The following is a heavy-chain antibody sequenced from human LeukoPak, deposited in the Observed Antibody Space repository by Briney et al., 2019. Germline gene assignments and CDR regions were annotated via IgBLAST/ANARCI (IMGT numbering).Heavy chain of an antibody. D-gene: IGHD3-22*01. V-gene: IGHV3-21*01. CDR3: ARDYYYYDSSGYYY. CDR2: ISSSSSYI. J-gene: IGHJ4*02. Sequence: GGSLRHSCAASGFTFSSYSMNWVRQAPGKGLEWVSSISSSSSYIYYADSVKGRFTISRDNAKNSLYLQMNSLRAEVTAVYYCARDYYYYDSSGYYYWGQGTLVTVSS. CDR1: GFTFSSYS.